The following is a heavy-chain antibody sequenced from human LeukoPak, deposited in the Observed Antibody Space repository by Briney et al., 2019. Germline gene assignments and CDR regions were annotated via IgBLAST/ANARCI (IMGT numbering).Heavy chain of an antibody. CDR1: GGSISSYY. D-gene: IGHD6-13*01. Sequence: SETLSLTCTVSGGSISSYYWSWIRQPAGKGLEWIGRIYTSGSTNYNPSLKSRVTMSVDTSKNQFSLKLSSVTAADTAVYYCARQSSSWYEINWFDPWGQGTLVTVSS. J-gene: IGHJ5*02. CDR3: ARQSSSWYEINWFDP. CDR2: IYTSGST. V-gene: IGHV4-4*07.